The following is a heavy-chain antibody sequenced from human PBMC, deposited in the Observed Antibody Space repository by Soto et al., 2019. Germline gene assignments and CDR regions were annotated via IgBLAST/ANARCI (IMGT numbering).Heavy chain of an antibody. J-gene: IGHJ5*02. CDR2: INPNSGGT. D-gene: IGHD3-3*01. CDR3: ARYNVSGNYDFWSGSGFDP. Sequence: ASVKVSCKASGYTSTGYYMHWVRQAPGQGLEWMGWINPNSGGTNYAQKFQGWVTMTRDTSISTAYMELSRLRSDDTAVYYCARYNVSGNYDFWSGSGFDPWGQGTLVTVSS. CDR1: GYTSTGYY. V-gene: IGHV1-2*04.